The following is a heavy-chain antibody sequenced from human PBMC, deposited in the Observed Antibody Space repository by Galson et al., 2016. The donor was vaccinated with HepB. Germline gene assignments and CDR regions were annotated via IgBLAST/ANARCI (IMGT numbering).Heavy chain of an antibody. V-gene: IGHV3-30*04. D-gene: IGHD5-18*01. CDR2: ISNDGNNK. J-gene: IGHJ6*02. CDR1: GFSLNNYA. Sequence: LRLSCAVSGFSLNNYAFHWVRQAPGKGLGWVAVISNDGNNKYYADSVKGRFTISRADSKNTLYLQMNRLRAEDTAVYYCAGETVDPVMYYYDGMDVWGQGTTVTVSS. CDR3: AGETVDPVMYYYDGMDV.